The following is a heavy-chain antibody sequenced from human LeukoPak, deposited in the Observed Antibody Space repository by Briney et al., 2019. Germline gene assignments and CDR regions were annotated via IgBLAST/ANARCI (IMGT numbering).Heavy chain of an antibody. V-gene: IGHV1-18*01. J-gene: IGHJ6*02. D-gene: IGHD3-9*01. CDR3: AKVLNVLRYFGPMDV. CDR1: GYTFTSYG. CDR2: ISAYNGNT. Sequence: ASVKVSCKASGYTFTSYGISWVRQAPGQGLEWMGWISAYNGNTNYAQKLQGRVTMTTDTSTSTAYMELRSLRSDDTALYYCAKVLNVLRYFGPMDVWGQGTTVTVSS.